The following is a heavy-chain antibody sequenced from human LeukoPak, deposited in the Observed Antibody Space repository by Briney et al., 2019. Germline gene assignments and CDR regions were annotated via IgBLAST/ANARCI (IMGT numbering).Heavy chain of an antibody. D-gene: IGHD4-23*01. CDR3: ARENNDYGGKKAFDY. V-gene: IGHV4-30-4*01. Sequence: PQTLSLTCAVSGGSSRSGDYFWSWIRQPPGKGLEWIGHIHCSGNTYYNPSLTSRVSISVDTSKNQFSLKLSSVTAADTAVYYCARENNDYGGKKAFDYWGQGTLVTVSS. CDR2: IHCSGNT. CDR1: GGSSRSGDYF. J-gene: IGHJ4*02.